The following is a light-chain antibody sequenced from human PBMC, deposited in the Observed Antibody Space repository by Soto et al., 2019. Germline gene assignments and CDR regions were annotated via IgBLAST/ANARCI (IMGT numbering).Light chain of an antibody. CDR2: GAS. V-gene: IGKV3-20*01. Sequence: EIVLTQSPGTLSLSPGERATLSCRASQGVSLYLAWYQHKPGQAPRLLIYGASSRSTGIPDRFSGSGSGTDFTLTISRLEPEDFAVYYCQQYGSSPRTFGQGTKVDIK. J-gene: IGKJ1*01. CDR1: QGVSLY. CDR3: QQYGSSPRT.